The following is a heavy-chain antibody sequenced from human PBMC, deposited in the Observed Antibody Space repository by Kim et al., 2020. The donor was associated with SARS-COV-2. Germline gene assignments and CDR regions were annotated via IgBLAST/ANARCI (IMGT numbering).Heavy chain of an antibody. V-gene: IGHV3-64D*06. J-gene: IGHJ4*02. CDR3: VKDRGGRFGELARDY. Sequence: DSVKGRFTISRDNSKNTLYLQMSSLRAEDTAVYYCVKDRGGRFGELARDYWGQGTLVTVSS. D-gene: IGHD3-10*01.